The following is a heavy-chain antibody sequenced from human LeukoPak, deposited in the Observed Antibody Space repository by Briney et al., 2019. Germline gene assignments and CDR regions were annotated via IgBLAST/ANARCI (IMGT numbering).Heavy chain of an antibody. J-gene: IGHJ4*02. CDR2: IYYSGST. CDR3: ALGGGYCSSTSCYVKSAFDY. CDR1: GCSISSGDYY. Sequence: SETLSLTCTVSGCSISSGDYYWSWIRQPPGKGLEWIGYIYYSGSTYYNPSLKSRVTISVGTSKNQFSLKLSSVTAAATAVYYCALGGGYCSSTSCYVKSAFDYWGQGTLVTVSS. D-gene: IGHD2-2*01. V-gene: IGHV4-30-4*01.